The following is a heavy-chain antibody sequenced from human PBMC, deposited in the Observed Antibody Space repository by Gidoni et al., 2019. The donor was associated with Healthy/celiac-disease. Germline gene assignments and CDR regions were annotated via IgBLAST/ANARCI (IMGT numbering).Heavy chain of an antibody. Sequence: ELQLVESGGGLLQPGGSLILSCAASGFTFSSYDMHWVRQATGKGLEWVSAIGTAGDKYYPGSVKGRFTISRENAKNSLYLQMNSLRAGDTAVYYCARAGTFGRFDLWGRGTLVTVSS. CDR2: IGTAGDK. J-gene: IGHJ2*01. D-gene: IGHD3-3*01. V-gene: IGHV3-13*04. CDR1: GFTFSSYD. CDR3: ARAGTFGRFDL.